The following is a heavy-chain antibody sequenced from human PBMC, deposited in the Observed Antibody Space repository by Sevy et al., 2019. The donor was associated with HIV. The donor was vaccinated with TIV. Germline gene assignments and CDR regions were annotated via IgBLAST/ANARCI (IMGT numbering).Heavy chain of an antibody. Sequence: GGSLRLSCSTSRVSFTNPAMSWLRQAPGKGLEWVASISGSGGTKYYAGSVRDRFSISRDDSEDTVYLQMSSLRAEDTAVYYCAKNHYELVSYFEHWGQGTLVTVSS. D-gene: IGHD3-22*01. CDR3: AKNHYELVSYFEH. V-gene: IGHV3-23*01. J-gene: IGHJ1*01. CDR2: ISGSGGTK. CDR1: RVSFTNPA.